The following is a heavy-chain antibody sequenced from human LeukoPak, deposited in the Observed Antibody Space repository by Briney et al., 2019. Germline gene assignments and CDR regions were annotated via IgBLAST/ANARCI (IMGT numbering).Heavy chain of an antibody. V-gene: IGHV4-61*02. D-gene: IGHD6-19*01. Sequence: PSETLSLTCTVSGGSISSGSYYWSWIRQPAGKGLEWIGRIYTSGRTNYNPSLKSRVTISVDTSKNQSSLKLSSVTAVATAVYYCARDPGSGWYGVDYWGEGTLVTVSS. CDR1: GGSISSGSYY. CDR3: ARDPGSGWYGVDY. J-gene: IGHJ4*02. CDR2: IYTSGRT.